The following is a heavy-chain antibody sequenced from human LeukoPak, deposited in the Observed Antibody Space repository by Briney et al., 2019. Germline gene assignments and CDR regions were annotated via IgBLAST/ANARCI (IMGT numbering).Heavy chain of an antibody. CDR3: ARDIPFYSSSWYRWFDP. V-gene: IGHV4-39*07. J-gene: IGHJ5*02. CDR1: GGSISSSSYY. D-gene: IGHD6-13*01. CDR2: IYYSGST. Sequence: SETLSLTCTVSGGSISSSSYYWGWIRQPPGKGLEWIGSIYYSGSTYYNPSLKSRVTISVDTSKNQFSLKLSSVTAADTAVYYCARDIPFYSSSWYRWFDPWGQGTLVTVSS.